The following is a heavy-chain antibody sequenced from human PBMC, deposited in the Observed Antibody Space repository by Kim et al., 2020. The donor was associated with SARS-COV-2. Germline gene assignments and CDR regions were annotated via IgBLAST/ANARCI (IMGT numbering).Heavy chain of an antibody. CDR1: LYPFTSYS. V-gene: IGHV7-4-1*02. CDR2: INTNTGNP. CDR3: ARVRCSSTSCPIPSY. J-gene: IGHJ4*02. D-gene: IGHD2-2*01. Sequence: SLKFSFNSSLYPFTSYSMNWVRQAPGQGLEWMGWINTNTGNPTYAQGFTGRFVFSLDTSVSTAYLQISSLKAEDTAVYYCARVRCSSTSCPIPSYWGQGTLVTVSS.